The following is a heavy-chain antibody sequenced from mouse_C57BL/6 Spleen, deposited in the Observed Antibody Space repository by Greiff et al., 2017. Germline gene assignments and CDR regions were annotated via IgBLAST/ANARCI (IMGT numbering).Heavy chain of an antibody. CDR1: GFTFSSYA. CDR3: ARDIGSNYYFDY. Sequence: EVQGVESGGGLVKPGGSLKLSCAASGFTFSSYAMSWVRQTPEKRLEWVATISDGGSYTYYPDNVKGRFTISRDNAKNNLYLQMSHLKSEDTAMYYCARDIGSNYYFDYWGQGTTLTVSS. J-gene: IGHJ2*01. D-gene: IGHD2-14*01. CDR2: ISDGGSYT. V-gene: IGHV5-4*01.